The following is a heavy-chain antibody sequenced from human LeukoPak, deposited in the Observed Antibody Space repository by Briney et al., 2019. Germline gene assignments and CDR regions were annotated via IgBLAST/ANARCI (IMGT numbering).Heavy chain of an antibody. V-gene: IGHV3-21*04. Sequence: PGGSLRLSCAASGFTFSSYSMNWVRQAPGKGLEWVSSISSSSSYIYYADSVKGRFTISRDNAKNLLFLQMNSLRAEDKAVYYCARVPLSITGITNWYFDLWGRGTLVTVSS. CDR1: GFTFSSYS. CDR2: ISSSSSYI. CDR3: ARVPLSITGITNWYFDL. D-gene: IGHD1-20*01. J-gene: IGHJ2*01.